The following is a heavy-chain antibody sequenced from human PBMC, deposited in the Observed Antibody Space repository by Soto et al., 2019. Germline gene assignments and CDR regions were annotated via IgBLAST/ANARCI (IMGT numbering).Heavy chain of an antibody. CDR1: GFTFSSYG. V-gene: IGHV3-30*18. J-gene: IGHJ5*02. Sequence: GGSLRLSCAASGFTFSSYGMHWVRQAPGKGLEWVAVISYDGSNKYYADSVKGRFTISRDNSKNTLYLQMNSLRAEDTAVYYCAKALYVLLWFGELLSPFDPWGQGTLVTVSS. CDR3: AKALYVLLWFGELLSPFDP. CDR2: ISYDGSNK. D-gene: IGHD3-10*01.